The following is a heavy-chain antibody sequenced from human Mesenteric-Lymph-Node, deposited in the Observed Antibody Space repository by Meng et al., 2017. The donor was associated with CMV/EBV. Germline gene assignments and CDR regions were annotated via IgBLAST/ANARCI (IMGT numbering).Heavy chain of an antibody. J-gene: IGHJ4*02. Sequence: GGSLRLSCTVSGGSISSGDYFWSWARQAPGKGLEWVSSISSSSSYIYYADSVKGRFTISRDDAKNSLYLQMNSLRAEDTAVYYCARDPAAEGYWGQGTLVTVSS. CDR1: GGSISSGDYF. V-gene: IGHV3-21*01. CDR3: ARDPAAEGY. CDR2: ISSSSSYI.